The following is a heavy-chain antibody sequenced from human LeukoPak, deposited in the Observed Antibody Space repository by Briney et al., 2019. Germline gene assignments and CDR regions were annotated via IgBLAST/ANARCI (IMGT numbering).Heavy chain of an antibody. Sequence: ASVRVFCKTSGFTFTGYYVQWVRQAPGQGPEWVGWMYFNSGATRFAPKFQGRVTMTRDTSISTAYMEFSSLRSDDTAMYYCAREGSSGQDWYAFDIWGQGTMLTVSS. D-gene: IGHD5-12*01. J-gene: IGHJ3*02. CDR2: MYFNSGAT. V-gene: IGHV1-2*02. CDR1: GFTFTGYY. CDR3: AREGSSGQDWYAFDI.